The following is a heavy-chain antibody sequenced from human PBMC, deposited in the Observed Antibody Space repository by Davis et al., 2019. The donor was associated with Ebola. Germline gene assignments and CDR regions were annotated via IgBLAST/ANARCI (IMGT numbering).Heavy chain of an antibody. CDR3: AKQRGVGAIDYDY. Sequence: GESLKISCAASGFTVSSNYMNWVRQSPGRGLEWVSVIYTGGSTYYADSVKGRFTISRDNPKNTLDLQMNSLRADDTAVYYCAKQRGVGAIDYDYWGRGTVVTVSS. CDR2: IYTGGST. V-gene: IGHV3-53*01. J-gene: IGHJ4*02. D-gene: IGHD1-26*01. CDR1: GFTVSSNY.